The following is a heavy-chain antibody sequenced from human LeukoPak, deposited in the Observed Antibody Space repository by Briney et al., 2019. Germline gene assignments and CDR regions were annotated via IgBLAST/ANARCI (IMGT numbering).Heavy chain of an antibody. J-gene: IGHJ5*02. D-gene: IGHD3-22*01. V-gene: IGHV3-23*01. CDR1: GFTFSNYF. CDR3: AKTYYYDTSGFYP. Sequence: HPGGSLRLSCAASGFTFSNYFMSWVRQAPGMGLEWVSTISGSGTITYYADSVKGRFTISRDNSKNTLYLQMNSLRAEDTAVFYCAKTYYYDTSGFYPWGQGTLVTVSS. CDR2: ISGSGTIT.